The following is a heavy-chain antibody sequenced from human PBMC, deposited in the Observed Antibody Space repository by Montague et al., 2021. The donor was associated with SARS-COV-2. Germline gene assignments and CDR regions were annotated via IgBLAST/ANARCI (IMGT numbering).Heavy chain of an antibody. Sequence: SLRLSCAASGFTLNNYAMHWVRQAPGKGLEWVAIISYDGSNKYYADSVKGRFAISRDKSKNTLYLQMNSLRAEDTAVYYCVRASLIKARIAVAGTTVYWGQGTLVTISS. CDR3: VRASLIKARIAVAGTTVY. CDR2: ISYDGSNK. V-gene: IGHV3-30*09. J-gene: IGHJ4*02. CDR1: GFTLNNYA. D-gene: IGHD6-19*01.